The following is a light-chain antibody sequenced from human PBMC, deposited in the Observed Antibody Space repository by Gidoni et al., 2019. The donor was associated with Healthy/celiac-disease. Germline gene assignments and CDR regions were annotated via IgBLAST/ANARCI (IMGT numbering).Light chain of an antibody. J-gene: IGKJ4*01. V-gene: IGKV1-39*01. CDR1: QSISSY. CDR3: QQSYSTPRT. CDR2: AAS. Sequence: DIKMTQSPSSLSASVGDRVTIPCRASQSISSYLNWYQQKPGKAPKLLIYAASSLQSGVPSRFSGSGSVTDFTLTIRSLQPSDFATYYCQQSYSTPRTFGGGTKVEIK.